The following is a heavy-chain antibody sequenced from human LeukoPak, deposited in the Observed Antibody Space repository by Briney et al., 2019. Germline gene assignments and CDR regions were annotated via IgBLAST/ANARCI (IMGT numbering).Heavy chain of an antibody. D-gene: IGHD3-10*01. CDR1: GGSISSYY. CDR3: ARHVYGSGSYYFDY. Sequence: SETLSLTCTVSGGSISSYYWGWIRQPPGKGLEWIGSIYYSGSTYYNPSLKSRVTISVDTSKNQFSLKLSSVTAADTAVYYCARHVYGSGSYYFDYWGQGTLVTVSS. J-gene: IGHJ4*02. V-gene: IGHV4-39*01. CDR2: IYYSGST.